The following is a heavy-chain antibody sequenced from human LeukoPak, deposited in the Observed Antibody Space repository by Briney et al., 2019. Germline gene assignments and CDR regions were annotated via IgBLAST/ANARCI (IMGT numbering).Heavy chain of an antibody. CDR1: GYTFTGYY. CDR2: INPNSGGT. Sequence: GASVKVSCKASGYTFTGYYMHWVRQAPGQGLEWMGGINPNSGGTNYAQKFQGRVTMTRDTSISTAYMELSRLRSDDTAVYYCARDPGVSVAAYYFDYWGQGTLVTVSS. V-gene: IGHV1-2*02. J-gene: IGHJ4*02. CDR3: ARDPGVSVAAYYFDY. D-gene: IGHD6-19*01.